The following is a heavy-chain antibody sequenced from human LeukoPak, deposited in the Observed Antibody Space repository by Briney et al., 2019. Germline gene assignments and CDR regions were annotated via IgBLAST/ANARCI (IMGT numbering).Heavy chain of an antibody. Sequence: SETLSLTCTVSGGSLSTYYWSWIRQTPGQGLEWIGCIYYTGSANYNPSLRSRGTISVDTSKNQFSLKLTSVTAADTAVNYCARGSITVVPAFDIWGQGTMVTVSS. CDR2: IYYTGSA. CDR1: GGSLSTYY. J-gene: IGHJ3*02. D-gene: IGHD4-23*01. V-gene: IGHV4-59*12. CDR3: ARGSITVVPAFDI.